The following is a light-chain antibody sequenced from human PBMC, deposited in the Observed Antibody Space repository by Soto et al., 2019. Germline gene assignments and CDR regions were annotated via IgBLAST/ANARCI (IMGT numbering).Light chain of an antibody. Sequence: IQLTQSPSSLSASLGDRVTITCRASQSVSTYLNWYQQKPGKAPDLLIYAASSLQSGVPSRFSGGGSGTDFTLTISSLQPEDFATYYCQQSYTSPLTFGGGTKVDIK. CDR2: AAS. V-gene: IGKV1-39*01. J-gene: IGKJ4*01. CDR3: QQSYTSPLT. CDR1: QSVSTY.